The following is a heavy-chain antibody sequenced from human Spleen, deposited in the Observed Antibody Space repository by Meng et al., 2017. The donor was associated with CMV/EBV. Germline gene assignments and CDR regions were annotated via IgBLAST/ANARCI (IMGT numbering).Heavy chain of an antibody. J-gene: IGHJ4*02. CDR1: DDSISSSSYY. Sequence: GSLRLSCTVSDDSISSSSYYCGWIRQPPGKGLEWIGSIYKSGRTFYSPSLKSRVTISVDTSKNQFSLKLRSVTAADTAVYYCARFPFDYWGQGTLVTVSS. CDR3: ARFPFDY. CDR2: IYKSGRT. V-gene: IGHV4-39*07.